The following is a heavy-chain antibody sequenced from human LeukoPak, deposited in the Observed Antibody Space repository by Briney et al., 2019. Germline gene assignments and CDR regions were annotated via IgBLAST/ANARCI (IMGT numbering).Heavy chain of an antibody. CDR3: ARGRTGYSHHWPMDV. D-gene: IGHD2-15*01. J-gene: IGHJ6*03. CDR1: GYTFTTYY. Sequence: ASVKVSCKASGYTFTTYYIHWVRQAPGQGLEWMGGIIPIFGTANYAQKFQGRVTITADKSTSTAYMELSSLRSEDTAVYYCARGRTGYSHHWPMDVWGKGTTVTVSS. V-gene: IGHV1-69*06. CDR2: IIPIFGTA.